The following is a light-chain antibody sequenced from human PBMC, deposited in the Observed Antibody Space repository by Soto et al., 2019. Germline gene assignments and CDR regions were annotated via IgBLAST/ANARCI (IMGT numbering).Light chain of an antibody. Sequence: DIVMTQSPLSLPVTPGEPASISCRSSQSLLHSNGYNYLDWYLQKPGQSPQLLIYLGSNRASGVPDRFSGSGSGTDFTLKISRVEAEDVGVYYCMQVRFGPGTKVDIK. V-gene: IGKV2-28*01. CDR3: MQVR. CDR1: QSLLHSNGYNY. J-gene: IGKJ3*01. CDR2: LGS.